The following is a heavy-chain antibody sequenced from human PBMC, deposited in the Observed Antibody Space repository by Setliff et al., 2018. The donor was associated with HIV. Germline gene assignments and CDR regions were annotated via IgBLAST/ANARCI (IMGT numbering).Heavy chain of an antibody. CDR2: ISGYNGNT. J-gene: IGHJ3*02. V-gene: IGHV1-18*01. CDR1: SYTFTRYG. D-gene: IGHD6-19*01. CDR3: ASDPFRSAWFSGGHDAFDI. Sequence: GASVKVSCKASSYTFTRYGISWVRQAPGQGLEWMGWISGYNGNTKYAQSFQGRVAMTTETSTSTAYMEIRSLRSDDTAVYYCASDPFRSAWFSGGHDAFDIWGQGTMVTVSS.